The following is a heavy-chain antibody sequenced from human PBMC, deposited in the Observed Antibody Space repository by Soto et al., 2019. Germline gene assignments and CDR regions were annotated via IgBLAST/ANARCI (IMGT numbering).Heavy chain of an antibody. V-gene: IGHV3-7*03. CDR1: GLTFSTYW. Sequence: VFPSLSCAAAGLTFSTYWMAWVRQAPGKGPEWVANMKQDGSERHYADSVKGRFTISRDNAKDSLYLQMNNLRPEDTDVYYCVRDYLGVLEYWGQGMLVTVSS. D-gene: IGHD1-26*01. J-gene: IGHJ4*02. CDR2: MKQDGSER. CDR3: VRDYLGVLEY.